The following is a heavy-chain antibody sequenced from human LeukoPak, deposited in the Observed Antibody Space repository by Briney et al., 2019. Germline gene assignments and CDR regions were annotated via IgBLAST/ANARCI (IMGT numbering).Heavy chain of an antibody. CDR2: INNDGSST. CDR1: GFTFSTYW. V-gene: IGHV3-74*01. CDR3: ARDKDGPGASIDY. D-gene: IGHD5-24*01. Sequence: GGSLRLSCAASGFTFSTYWMLWVRQTPGKGLVWVSRINNDGSSTTYADSVKGRFTISRDNAKNTLHLQMSSLRAEDTAVYYCARDKDGPGASIDYWGQGTLVTVSS. J-gene: IGHJ4*02.